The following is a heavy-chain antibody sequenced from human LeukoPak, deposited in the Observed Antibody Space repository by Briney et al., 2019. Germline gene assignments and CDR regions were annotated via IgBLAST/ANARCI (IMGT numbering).Heavy chain of an antibody. CDR2: IYYSGST. CDR3: ASGQWLVSNFDY. D-gene: IGHD6-19*01. CDR1: GGSISSSSYY. Sequence: KPSETLSLTCTVSGGSISSSSYYWGWIRQPRGKRLEWIGSIYYSGSTYYNPSLKSRVTISVDTSKNQFSLKLSSVTAADTAVYYCASGQWLVSNFDYWGQGTLVTVSS. J-gene: IGHJ4*02. V-gene: IGHV4-39*01.